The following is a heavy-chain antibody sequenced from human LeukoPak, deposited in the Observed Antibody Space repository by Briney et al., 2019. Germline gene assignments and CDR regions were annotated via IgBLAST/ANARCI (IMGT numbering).Heavy chain of an antibody. CDR2: ISGSGGST. J-gene: IGHJ4*02. V-gene: IGHV3-23*01. Sequence: GGSLRLSCAASGFTFSSYAMSWVRQAPGKGLEWVSAISGSGGSTYYADSVKGRFTISRDNPKNTLYLQMNSLRAEDTAVYYRAKSRITMVRGVITNFDYWGQGTLVTVSS. D-gene: IGHD3-10*01. CDR3: AKSRITMVRGVITNFDY. CDR1: GFTFSSYA.